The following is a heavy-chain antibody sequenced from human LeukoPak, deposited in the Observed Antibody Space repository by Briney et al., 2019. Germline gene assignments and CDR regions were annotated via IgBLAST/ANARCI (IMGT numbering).Heavy chain of an antibody. J-gene: IGHJ4*02. CDR2: ISTSSIYI. V-gene: IGHV3-21*01. CDR3: ARGANGY. Sequence: GGTLRLSCAASGFTFSSYGMSWVRQAPGKGLEWVSSISTSSIYIYYADSVKGRFTISRDNAKNSLYLQMNSLRAEDTAVYYCARGANGYWGQGTLVTVSS. CDR1: GFTFSSYG.